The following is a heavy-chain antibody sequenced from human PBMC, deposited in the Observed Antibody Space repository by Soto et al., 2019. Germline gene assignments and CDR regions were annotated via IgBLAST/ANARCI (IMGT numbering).Heavy chain of an antibody. J-gene: IGHJ6*02. V-gene: IGHV3-21*02. D-gene: IGHD6-6*01. CDR2: ISSSGTYI. CDR3: ARAGGVADRPKFYAGLDV. CDR1: GFVFGSSA. Sequence: EGQLVESGGGLVKPGGSLRLSCVGSGFVFGSSAMNWVRQAPGKGLEWVASISSSGTYIDYADSVKGRFSTSRDNANNLLYLQMTSLRGDDTAVYYCARAGGVADRPKFYAGLDVWGQGTTVSVSS.